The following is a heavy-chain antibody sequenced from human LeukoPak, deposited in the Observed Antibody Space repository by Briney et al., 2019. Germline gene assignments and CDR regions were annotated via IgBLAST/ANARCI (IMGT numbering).Heavy chain of an antibody. D-gene: IGHD3-10*01. CDR2: ISAYNGNT. CDR3: ARDQGTMVRGVIYEGDAFDI. CDR1: GYTFTSSG. J-gene: IGHJ3*02. V-gene: IGHV1-18*01. Sequence: ASVKVSCKASGYTFTSSGISWVRQAPGQGLEWMGWISAYNGNTNYAQKFQGRVTMTTDTATSTAYMELRGLRSDDTAVYYCARDQGTMVRGVIYEGDAFDIWGQGTMVTVSS.